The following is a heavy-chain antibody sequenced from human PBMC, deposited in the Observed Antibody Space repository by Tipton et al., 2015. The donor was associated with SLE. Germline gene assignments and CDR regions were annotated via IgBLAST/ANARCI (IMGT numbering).Heavy chain of an antibody. Sequence: TLSLTCTVSGGSISSGGYYWSWIRQHPGKGLEWIGYIYYSGSTYYNPSLKSRVTISVDTSKNQFSLKLSSVTAADTAVYYCARQEKGDAFDIWGQGTMVTVSS. V-gene: IGHV4-31*03. J-gene: IGHJ3*02. CDR2: IYYSGST. CDR3: ARQEKGDAFDI. CDR1: GGSISSGGYY.